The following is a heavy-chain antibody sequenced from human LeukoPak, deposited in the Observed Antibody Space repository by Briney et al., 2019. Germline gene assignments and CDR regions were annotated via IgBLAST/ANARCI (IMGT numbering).Heavy chain of an antibody. CDR2: INHSGST. Sequence: SETLSLTCAVYGGSFSGYYWSWIRQPPGKGLEWIGEINHSGSTNYNPSLKSRVTISVDTSKNQFSLKLSSVTAADTAVYYCARASRSTSYFDYWGQGTLVTVSS. CDR1: GGSFSGYY. J-gene: IGHJ4*02. CDR3: ARASRSTSYFDY. V-gene: IGHV4-34*01.